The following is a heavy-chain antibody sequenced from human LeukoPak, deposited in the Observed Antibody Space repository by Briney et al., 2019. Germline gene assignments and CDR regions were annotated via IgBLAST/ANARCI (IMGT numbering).Heavy chain of an antibody. CDR1: GGSISSYY. J-gene: IGHJ4*02. CDR3: ARHLHYYDSSGYYDY. D-gene: IGHD3-22*01. Sequence: PSETLSLTCTVSGGSISSYYWSWIRQPPGKGLEWIGYIYTSGSTSYNPSLKSRVTISVDTSKNQFSLKLSSVTAADTAVYYCARHLHYYDSSGYYDYWGQGTLVTVSS. CDR2: IYTSGST. V-gene: IGHV4-4*09.